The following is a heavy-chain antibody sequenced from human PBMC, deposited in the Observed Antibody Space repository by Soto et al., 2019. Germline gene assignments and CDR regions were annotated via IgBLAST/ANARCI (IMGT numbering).Heavy chain of an antibody. Sequence: QVQLQQWGAGLLKPSETLSLTCAVYGGSFSDYSWTWIRQPPGKALEWIGQINHSGSANYNPSLKSLVTISLATPKNQFSLELTSVPAADTAVYYCARGLFSEDSYSGGWYFFDYWGQGTLVTVSS. D-gene: IGHD3-10*01. CDR3: ARGLFSEDSYSGGWYFFDY. V-gene: IGHV4-34*01. CDR1: GGSFSDYS. J-gene: IGHJ4*02. CDR2: INHSGSA.